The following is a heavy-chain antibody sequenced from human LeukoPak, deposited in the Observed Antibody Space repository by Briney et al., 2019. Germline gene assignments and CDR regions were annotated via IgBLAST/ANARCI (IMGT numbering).Heavy chain of an antibody. V-gene: IGHV4-4*07. CDR1: GGSISSYY. CDR2: IHSSGNT. D-gene: IGHD2-21*02. CDR3: ARNGVTSGVRNSYYYMGV. Sequence: SETLSLTCTVSGGSISSYYWSWIRQPAGKGLEWIGRIHSSGNTNYNPSLKSRITMSVDTSKSQLSLKLNSVTAADTAVYYCARNGVTSGVRNSYYYMGVWGKGTTVTVSS. J-gene: IGHJ6*03.